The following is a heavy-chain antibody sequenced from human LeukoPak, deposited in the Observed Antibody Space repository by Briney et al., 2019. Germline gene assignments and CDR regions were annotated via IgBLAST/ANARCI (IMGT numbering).Heavy chain of an antibody. CDR3: ARGKNYYDSSGYPIWAFDI. CDR1: GYTFTTYA. CDR2: ISTYNANT. J-gene: IGHJ3*02. Sequence: ASVKVSCKTSGYTFTTYAISWVRQAPGQGLEWMGWISTYNANTNYAQELQGRVTMTIDSSTGTAYMELSSLRSEDTAVYYCARGKNYYDSSGYPIWAFDIWGQGTMVTVSS. D-gene: IGHD3-22*01. V-gene: IGHV1-18*01.